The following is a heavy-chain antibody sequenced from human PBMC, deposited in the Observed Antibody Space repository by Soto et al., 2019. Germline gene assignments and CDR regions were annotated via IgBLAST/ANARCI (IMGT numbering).Heavy chain of an antibody. CDR3: TRGPYSIVDF. Sequence: GGSLRLSCATSEFTLSNYDLHWVRQAPGKGLEWVAVLWYDGSKQYYADSVKGRFSISRDTSKNTLYLQMNSLRAEDTAVYFCTRGPYSIVDFWGQGTLVTVSS. J-gene: IGHJ4*02. CDR1: EFTLSNYD. CDR2: LWYDGSKQ. V-gene: IGHV3-33*01. D-gene: IGHD4-4*01.